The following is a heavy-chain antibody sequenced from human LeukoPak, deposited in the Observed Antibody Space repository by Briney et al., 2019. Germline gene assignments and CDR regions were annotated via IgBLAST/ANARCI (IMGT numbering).Heavy chain of an antibody. J-gene: IGHJ4*02. D-gene: IGHD2-15*01. CDR2: IYYRGST. Sequence: SETLSLTCIVSGGSISGYYWSWIRQPPGKGLEWIGYIYYRGSTDYNPSLKSRVTISLDTSKNQFSLKLSSVTAADTAVYYCARDVGGGPFFDYWGQGTLVTVSS. CDR1: GGSISGYY. CDR3: ARDVGGGPFFDY. V-gene: IGHV4-59*01.